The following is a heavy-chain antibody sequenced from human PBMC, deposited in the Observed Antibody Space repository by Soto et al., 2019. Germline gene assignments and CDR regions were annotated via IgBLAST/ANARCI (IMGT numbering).Heavy chain of an antibody. CDR3: VWHLYYGMDV. Sequence: EVQLVESGGGLVQPGGSLRLSCAASGFTFSSYWMHWVRQAPGEGLVWVSRINSDGSSTSYADSVKGRFTISRDNAKNTLYLQMNSLRAEDTAVYYCVWHLYYGMDVWGQGTTVTVSS. CDR1: GFTFSSYW. J-gene: IGHJ6*02. V-gene: IGHV3-74*01. CDR2: INSDGSST.